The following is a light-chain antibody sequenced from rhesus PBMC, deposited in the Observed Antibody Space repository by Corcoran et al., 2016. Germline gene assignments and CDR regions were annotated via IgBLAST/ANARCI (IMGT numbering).Light chain of an antibody. Sequence: DIQMTQSPSSLSASVGDTVTITCRASQGINIYLNWFQQKPGNTPKLLFYCASSLESRVPSRVSGSGSGTEFIFTIRSLQPDDFAFYYCLQYNSYPLTFGGGTKVDIK. V-gene: IGKV1-28*02. J-gene: IGKJ4*01. CDR1: QGINIY. CDR2: CAS. CDR3: LQYNSYPLT.